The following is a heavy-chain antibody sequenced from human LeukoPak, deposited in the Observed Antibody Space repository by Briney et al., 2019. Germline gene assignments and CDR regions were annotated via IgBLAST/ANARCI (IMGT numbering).Heavy chain of an antibody. CDR1: GFIFSSYG. CDR2: ISSGGDHI. Sequence: GGSLRLSCAASGFIFSSYGMNWVRQAPGKGLEWVSSISSGGDHIYYADSVRGRFTISRDNAKNSLYLQMNSLRAEDTALYYCATDKPAGWPMRIFDYWGQGTLVTVSS. CDR3: ATDKPAGWPMRIFDY. V-gene: IGHV3-21*01. D-gene: IGHD2-15*01. J-gene: IGHJ4*02.